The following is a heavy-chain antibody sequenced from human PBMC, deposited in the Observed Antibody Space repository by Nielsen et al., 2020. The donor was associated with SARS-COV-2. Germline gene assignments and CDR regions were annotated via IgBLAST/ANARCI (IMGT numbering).Heavy chain of an antibody. CDR2: ISWDGGST. CDR1: GFTFDDYA. V-gene: IGHV3-43D*03. J-gene: IGHJ4*02. Sequence: GESLKISCAASGFTFDDYAMHWVRQAPGKGLEWVSLISWDGGSTYYADSVKGRFTISRDNSKNSLYLQMISLRAEDTALYYCAKDKRGTAMVTWWFDYWGQGTLVTVSS. CDR3: AKDKRGTAMVTWWFDY. D-gene: IGHD5-18*01.